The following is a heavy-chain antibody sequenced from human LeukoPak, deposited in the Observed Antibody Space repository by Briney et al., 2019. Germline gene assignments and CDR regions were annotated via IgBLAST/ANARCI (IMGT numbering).Heavy chain of an antibody. D-gene: IGHD3-22*01. Sequence: PSQTLSLTCTVSGGSISSGSYYWSWIRQPAGKGLECIGRIYTSGSTNYNPSLKSRVTISVDTSKNQFSLKLSSVTAADTAVYYCAGGDYYDSSGYPPYYYYGMDVWGQGTTVTVSS. CDR2: IYTSGST. J-gene: IGHJ6*02. CDR1: GGSISSGSYY. CDR3: AGGDYYDSSGYPPYYYYGMDV. V-gene: IGHV4-61*02.